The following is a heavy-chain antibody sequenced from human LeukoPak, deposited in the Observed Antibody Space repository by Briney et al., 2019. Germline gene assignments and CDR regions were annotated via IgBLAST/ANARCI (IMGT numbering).Heavy chain of an antibody. CDR2: ISGSGGST. J-gene: IGHJ4*02. CDR1: GFTFSSYA. D-gene: IGHD1-26*01. CDR3: ANPSGSYYPFDY. V-gene: IGHV3-23*01. Sequence: GGSLRLSCAASGFTFSSYAMSWVRQAPGKGLGWVSAISGSGGSTYYADSVKRRFTISRDNSKNTLYLQMNSLRAEDTAVYYCANPSGSYYPFDYWGQGTLVTVSS.